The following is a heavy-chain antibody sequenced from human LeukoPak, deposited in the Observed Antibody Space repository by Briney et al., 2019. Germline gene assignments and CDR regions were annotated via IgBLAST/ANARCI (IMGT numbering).Heavy chain of an antibody. CDR3: ARAIVVVVAAPPDAFDI. CDR1: GFTFSSYS. CDR2: ISSSSSYI. V-gene: IGHV3-21*01. D-gene: IGHD2-15*01. J-gene: IGHJ3*02. Sequence: GGSLGLSCAASGFTFSSYSMNWVRQAPGKGLEWVSSISSSSSYIYYADSVKGRFTISRDNAKNSLYLQMNSLRAEDTAVYYCARAIVVVVAAPPDAFDIWGQGTMVTVSS.